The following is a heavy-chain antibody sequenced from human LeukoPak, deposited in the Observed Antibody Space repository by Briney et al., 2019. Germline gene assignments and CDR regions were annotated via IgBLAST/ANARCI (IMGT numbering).Heavy chain of an antibody. D-gene: IGHD2-2*01. V-gene: IGHV3-15*01. J-gene: IGHJ5*02. Sequence: PGGSLRLSCAASGFTFSNAWMSWVRQAPGKGLEWVGRIKSKTDGGTTDYAAPVKGRFTISRDDSKNTLYLQMNSLKTEDTAVYYCTIDLIVVVPAAIPPWGQGTLVTVSS. CDR1: GFTFSNAW. CDR2: IKSKTDGGTT. CDR3: TIDLIVVVPAAIPP.